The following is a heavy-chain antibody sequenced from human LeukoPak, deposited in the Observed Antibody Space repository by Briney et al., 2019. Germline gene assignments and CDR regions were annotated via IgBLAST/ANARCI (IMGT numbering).Heavy chain of an antibody. V-gene: IGHV4-34*01. D-gene: IGHD3-16*02. J-gene: IGHJ3*02. CDR2: INHSGST. Sequence: TPSETLSLTCAVYGGSFSGYCWSWIRQPPGKGLEWIGEINHSGSTNYNPSLKSRVTMSVDTSKNQFSLKLSSVTAADTAVYYCARSNYVWGSYRPRQSDAFDIWGQGTMVTVSS. CDR3: ARSNYVWGSYRPRQSDAFDI. CDR1: GGSFSGYC.